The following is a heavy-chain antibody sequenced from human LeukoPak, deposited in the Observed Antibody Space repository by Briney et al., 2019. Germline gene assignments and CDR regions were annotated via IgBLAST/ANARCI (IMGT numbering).Heavy chain of an antibody. D-gene: IGHD1-26*01. Sequence: KPSETLSLTCTVSGGSISSYYWSWIRQPPGKGLEWIGYIYNSGSTNTNPSLKSRVTISRDTSKNQFSLKLRSVTAADTAVYYCARKKDWENAFDIWGQGTMVTVSS. CDR3: ARKKDWENAFDI. CDR2: IYNSGST. J-gene: IGHJ3*02. V-gene: IGHV4-59*01. CDR1: GGSISSYY.